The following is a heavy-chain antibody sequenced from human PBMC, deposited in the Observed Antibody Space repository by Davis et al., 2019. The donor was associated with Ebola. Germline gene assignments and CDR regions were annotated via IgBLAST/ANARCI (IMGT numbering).Heavy chain of an antibody. CDR1: GGSINIRSYY. CDR3: ATSNWFDP. Sequence: SETLSLTCTVSGGSINIRSYYWGWIRQPPGKGLEWIGSVHHSGITYYNPSFKSRVTLSVDTSKNQFSLKLTSVTAADTSVYYCATSNWFDPWGQGTLVTVSS. V-gene: IGHV4-39*01. J-gene: IGHJ5*02. CDR2: VHHSGIT.